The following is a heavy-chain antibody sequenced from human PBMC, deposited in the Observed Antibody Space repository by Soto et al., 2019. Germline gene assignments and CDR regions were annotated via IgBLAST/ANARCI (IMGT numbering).Heavy chain of an antibody. CDR3: ARDRDWSIAARPRFGMDV. D-gene: IGHD6-6*01. CDR1: GYTFTSYY. CDR2: INPSGGST. Sequence: QVQLVQSGAEVKKPGASVKVSCKASGYTFTSYYMHWVRQAPGQGLEWMGIINPSGGSTSYAQKFQGRVTMTRDTSTSTVYMELSSLRSEDTAVYYCARDRDWSIAARPRFGMDVWGQGTTVTVSS. V-gene: IGHV1-46*01. J-gene: IGHJ6*02.